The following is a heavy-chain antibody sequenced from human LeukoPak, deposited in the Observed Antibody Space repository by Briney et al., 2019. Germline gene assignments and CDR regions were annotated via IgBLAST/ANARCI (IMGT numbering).Heavy chain of an antibody. D-gene: IGHD5-18*01. CDR2: INHSGST. Sequence: ETLSLTCAVYGGSFSGYYWSWIRQPPGKGLEWIGEINHSGSTNYNPSLKSRVTISVDTSKNQFSLKLSSVTAADTAVYYCASRYSYGYSDYWGQGTLVTVSS. CDR3: ASRYSYGYSDY. CDR1: GGSFSGYY. J-gene: IGHJ4*02. V-gene: IGHV4-34*01.